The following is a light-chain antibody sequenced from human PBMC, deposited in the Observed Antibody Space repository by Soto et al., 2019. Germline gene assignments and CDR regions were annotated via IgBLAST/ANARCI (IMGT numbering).Light chain of an antibody. CDR2: GAS. J-gene: IGKJ4*01. CDR3: QQYCSSPLT. Sequence: EIVLTQSPGTLSLSPGERATLSCRASQSVSSSYLAWYQQKPSQAPRLLIYGASSRATGIPARFSGSGSGTDFTLTISRLEPDEFAVYYCQQYCSSPLTFGGGTKVEIK. V-gene: IGKV3-20*01. CDR1: QSVSSSY.